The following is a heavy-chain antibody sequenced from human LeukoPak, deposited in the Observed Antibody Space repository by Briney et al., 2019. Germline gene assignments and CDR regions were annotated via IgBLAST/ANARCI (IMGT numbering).Heavy chain of an antibody. Sequence: PGGSLRLSCAASGLTFSSYAMSWVRQAPGKGLEWVSAISGSGGSTYYADSVKGRFTISRDNSKNTLYLQMNSLRAEDTAVYYCARGRTSGGMTTEIDFWGQGTLVTVSS. V-gene: IGHV3-23*01. CDR2: ISGSGGST. CDR3: ARGRTSGGMTTEIDF. J-gene: IGHJ4*02. CDR1: GLTFSSYA. D-gene: IGHD4-11*01.